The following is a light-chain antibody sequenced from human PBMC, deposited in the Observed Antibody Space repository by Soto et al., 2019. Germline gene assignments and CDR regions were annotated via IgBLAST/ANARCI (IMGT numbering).Light chain of an antibody. CDR3: QQRSNWGN. V-gene: IGKV3-11*01. J-gene: IGKJ5*01. Sequence: EIVLTQSPATLSLSPGERATLSCRASQSVSSYLAWYQQKPGQAPRLLIYDASNRATGIPARFSGSGSGTDFTLTISSLEPEDFAVYYCQQRSNWGNFGKGTRLKI. CDR1: QSVSSY. CDR2: DAS.